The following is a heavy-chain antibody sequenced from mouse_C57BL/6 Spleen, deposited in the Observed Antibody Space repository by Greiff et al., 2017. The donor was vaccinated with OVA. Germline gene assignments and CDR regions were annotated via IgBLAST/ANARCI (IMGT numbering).Heavy chain of an antibody. V-gene: IGHV5-6*02. CDR2: ISSGGSYT. J-gene: IGHJ4*01. CDR3: ARRYYGSSYVAMDY. CDR1: GFTFSSYG. Sequence: DVKLVESGGDLVKPGGSLKLSCAASGFTFSSYGMSWVRQTPDKRLEWVATISSGGSYTYYPDSVKGRFTISRDNAKNTLYLQMSSLKSEDTAMYYCARRYYGSSYVAMDYWGQGTSVTVSS. D-gene: IGHD1-1*01.